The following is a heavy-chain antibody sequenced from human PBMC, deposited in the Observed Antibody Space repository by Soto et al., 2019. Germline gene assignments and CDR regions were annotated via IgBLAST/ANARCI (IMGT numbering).Heavy chain of an antibody. Sequence: ASVKVSCKASGYTLTNYGISWVRQAPGQGLEWMGWISAYNGNTNYAQKLQSRVTMTTDSSTSTAYMELRSLRSDDTAVYYCARDRRPMGAFDIWGQGTMVTVSS. CDR3: ARDRRPMGAFDI. CDR1: GYTLTNYG. V-gene: IGHV1-18*01. J-gene: IGHJ3*02. CDR2: ISAYNGNT. D-gene: IGHD3-16*01.